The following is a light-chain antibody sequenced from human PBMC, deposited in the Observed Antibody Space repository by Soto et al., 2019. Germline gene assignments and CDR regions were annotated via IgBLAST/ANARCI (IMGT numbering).Light chain of an antibody. J-gene: IGKJ2*01. Sequence: EIVLTQSPGTLSLSPGERATLSCRASQSVSSTFLAWYQQKPAQAPRLLIHGASTRATGIPDRFSGSGSGTDFTLTISSLQPEDFATYYCQQYHGYSTFGQGTKLEIK. CDR1: QSVSSTF. CDR3: QQYHGYST. CDR2: GAS. V-gene: IGKV3-20*01.